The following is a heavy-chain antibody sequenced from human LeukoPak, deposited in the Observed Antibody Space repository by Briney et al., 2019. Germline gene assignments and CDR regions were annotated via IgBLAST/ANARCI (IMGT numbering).Heavy chain of an antibody. CDR2: ISGSGGST. J-gene: IGHJ4*02. CDR1: GFTFSSYA. V-gene: IGHV3-23*01. CDR3: ATSPPIRMGTAQVDY. D-gene: IGHD1-14*01. Sequence: GGSLRLSCAASGFTFSSYAMSWVRQAPGKGLEWISAISGSGGSTYYADSVKGRFTISRDNSKNTLYLQMNSLRAEDTAVYYWATSPPIRMGTAQVDYGGQGTLVT.